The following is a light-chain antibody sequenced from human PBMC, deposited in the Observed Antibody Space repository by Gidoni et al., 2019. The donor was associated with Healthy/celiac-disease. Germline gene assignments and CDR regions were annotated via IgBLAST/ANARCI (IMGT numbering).Light chain of an antibody. CDR3: QQYDNLPG. CDR1: QDISNY. V-gene: IGKV1-33*01. Sequence: DIQMTQSPSSLSASVGDRVTITCQASQDISNYLNWYQQKPGKAPKLLIYDASNLETGVPSRFSGSGSGTDFTFTISSLQAEDIATYYCQQYDNLPGFGGGTKVEIK. J-gene: IGKJ4*01. CDR2: DAS.